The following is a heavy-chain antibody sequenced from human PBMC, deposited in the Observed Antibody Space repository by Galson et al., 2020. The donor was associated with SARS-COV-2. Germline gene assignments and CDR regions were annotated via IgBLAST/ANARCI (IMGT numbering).Heavy chain of an antibody. D-gene: IGHD3-16*01. CDR2: IIHIFDTA. J-gene: IGHJ4*01. CDR3: ARGEVQTLDD. V-gene: IGHV1-69*13. CDR1: GGTFSSYD. Sequence: SVKVSCKASGGTFSSYDINWVRQAPGHGLEWMGGIIHIFDTAKYAQKFQGRVTITEDDSATTAYMELTSLRSEDTAVYFCARGEVQTLDDWCHGTLVTVSS.